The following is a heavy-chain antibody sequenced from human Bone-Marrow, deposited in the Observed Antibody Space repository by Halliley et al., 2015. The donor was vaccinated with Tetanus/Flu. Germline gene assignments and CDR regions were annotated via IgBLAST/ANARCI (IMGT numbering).Heavy chain of an antibody. CDR3: AKDTTALHGAFDV. D-gene: IGHD2-2*01. CDR2: VSGSGGNT. V-gene: IGHV3-23*01. CDR1: GFTFSRCG. J-gene: IGHJ3*01. Sequence: SLRLSCAASGFTFSRCGMTWVRQAPGKGLEWVSGVSGSGGNTFYADAVKGRFTVSRDYSKNTLYLQMNSLRAEDTGLYYCAKDTTALHGAFDVWGQGTMVTVTS.